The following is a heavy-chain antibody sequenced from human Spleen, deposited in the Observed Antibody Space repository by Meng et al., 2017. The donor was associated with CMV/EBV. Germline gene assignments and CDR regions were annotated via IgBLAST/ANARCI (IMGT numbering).Heavy chain of an antibody. Sequence: SISSGYWWSWVRQPPGKGLEWIGEIYHSGNTNYNPSLKSRVTILVDKSKNQLSLNLRSVTAADTAVYYCAREMGIAAGGTLVDAFDIWGQGTMVTVSS. D-gene: IGHD6-13*01. CDR2: IYHSGNT. CDR1: SISSGYW. J-gene: IGHJ3*02. CDR3: AREMGIAAGGTLVDAFDI. V-gene: IGHV4-4*02.